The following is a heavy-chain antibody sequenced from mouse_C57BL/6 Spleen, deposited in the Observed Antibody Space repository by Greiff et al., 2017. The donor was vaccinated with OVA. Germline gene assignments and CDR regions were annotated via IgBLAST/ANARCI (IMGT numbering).Heavy chain of an antibody. Sequence: QVQLQQPGAELVKPGASVKLSCKASGYTFTSYWMQWVKQRPGQGLEWIGEIDPSDSYTNYNQKFKGKATLTVDTSSSTAYMQLSSLTSEDSAVYYCARYTVVARWYFDVWGTGTTVTVSS. J-gene: IGHJ1*03. CDR1: GYTFTSYW. CDR2: IDPSDSYT. D-gene: IGHD1-1*01. V-gene: IGHV1-50*01. CDR3: ARYTVVARWYFDV.